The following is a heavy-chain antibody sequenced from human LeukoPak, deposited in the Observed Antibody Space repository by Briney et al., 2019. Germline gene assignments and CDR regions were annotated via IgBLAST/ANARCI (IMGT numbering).Heavy chain of an antibody. CDR3: ARGSGYSYYMDV. CDR2: IYYSGST. D-gene: IGHD5-18*01. CDR1: GGSISSYY. V-gene: IGHV4-59*01. Sequence: SETLSLTCTVSGGSISSYYWSWIRQPPGKGLEWIGYIYYSGSTNYNPSLKSRVTISVDTSKNQFSLKLSSVTAADTAVYYCARGSGYSYYMDVWGKGTTVTVSS. J-gene: IGHJ6*03.